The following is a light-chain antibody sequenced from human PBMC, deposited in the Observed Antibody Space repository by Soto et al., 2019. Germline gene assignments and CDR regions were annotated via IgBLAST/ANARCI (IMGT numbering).Light chain of an antibody. CDR2: GAS. J-gene: IGKJ5*01. CDR1: QSVADN. V-gene: IGKV3-15*01. CDR3: QQHNNWPIT. Sequence: EVVMTQSPATLSVSPGERVTLSCRSSQSVADNLAWFQQKPGQGPRLLIYGASTRATGIPARFSGSGSETDFTLTISSLRSEDSAVYHCQQHNNWPITFGQGTRLEIK.